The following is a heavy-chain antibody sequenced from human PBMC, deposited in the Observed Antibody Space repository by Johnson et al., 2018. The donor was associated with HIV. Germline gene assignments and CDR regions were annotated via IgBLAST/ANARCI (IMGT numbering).Heavy chain of an antibody. J-gene: IGHJ3*02. Sequence: VHLVESGGGVVRPGGSLRLSCAASGFTFDDYGMSWVRQGPGKGLEWVSGINWNGGSTGYADSVKGRFTISRDNAKNSLYLQMNSLRAEDTAVYYCARALLIAARPVGAFDIWGQGTMVTVSS. D-gene: IGHD6-6*01. CDR2: INWNGGST. CDR1: GFTFDDYG. V-gene: IGHV3-20*04. CDR3: ARALLIAARPVGAFDI.